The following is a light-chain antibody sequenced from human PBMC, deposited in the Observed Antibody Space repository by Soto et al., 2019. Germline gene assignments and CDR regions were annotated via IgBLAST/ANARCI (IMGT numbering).Light chain of an antibody. CDR3: QQYNTYWT. CDR2: DAS. CDR1: QNVNNW. J-gene: IGKJ1*01. Sequence: DIQMTQFPSALSASVGDRVTITCRASQNVNNWLAWYQHKPGKAPQLLIYDASVLESGVPSRFSGSGSGTEFTLAINGLQSDDFATYYFQQYNTYWTFGPGTKVEVE. V-gene: IGKV1-5*01.